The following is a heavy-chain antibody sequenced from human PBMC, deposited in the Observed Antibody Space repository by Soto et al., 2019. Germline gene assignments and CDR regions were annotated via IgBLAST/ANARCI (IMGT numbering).Heavy chain of an antibody. J-gene: IGHJ5*02. CDR1: GYTFTSYD. CDR2: MDPNSGNT. Sequence: ASVKVSCKVSGYTFTSYDINWVRQATGQGLEWMGLMDPNSGNTGYAQKFQGRFTMTRNTSISTAYMELSSLRSEDTAVYYCARARSWFDPWGQGTLVTVSS. V-gene: IGHV1-8*01. CDR3: ARARSWFDP.